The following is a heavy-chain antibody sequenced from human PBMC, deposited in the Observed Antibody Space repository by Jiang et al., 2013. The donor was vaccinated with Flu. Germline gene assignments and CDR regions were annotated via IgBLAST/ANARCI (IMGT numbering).Heavy chain of an antibody. V-gene: IGHV4-31*03. CDR1: GGSISSGGYY. J-gene: IGHJ3*02. Sequence: GSGLVKPSQTLSLICSVSGGSISSGGYYWSWIRQHSGKGLEWIGYIYDSGSTYYNPSLKSRVTISLDTSKKQFSLKLSSVTAADTAVYYCARDLVGVRVQGVLFDIVGPRASGHRLF. CDR2: IYDSGST. D-gene: IGHD3-3*01. CDR3: ARDLVGVRVQGVLFDI.